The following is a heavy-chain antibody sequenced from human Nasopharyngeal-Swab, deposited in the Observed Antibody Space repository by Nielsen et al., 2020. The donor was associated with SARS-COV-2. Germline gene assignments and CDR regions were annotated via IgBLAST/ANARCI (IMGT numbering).Heavy chain of an antibody. CDR3: ARVPPIAVAGEGVDV. J-gene: IGHJ6*02. D-gene: IGHD6-19*01. V-gene: IGHV4-34*01. CDR1: GGSFSGYY. Sequence: SETLSLTCAVYGGSFSGYYWSWIRQPPGKGLEWIGEINHSGSTNYNPSLKSRVTISVDTSKNQFSLKLSSVTAADTAVYYCARVPPIAVAGEGVDVWGQGTTVTVSS. CDR2: INHSGST.